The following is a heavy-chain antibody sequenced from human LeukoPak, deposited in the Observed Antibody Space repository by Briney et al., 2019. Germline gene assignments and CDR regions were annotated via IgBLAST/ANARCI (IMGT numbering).Heavy chain of an antibody. V-gene: IGHV3-23*01. CDR2: ISGTSDGT. CDR1: GFTFSTYA. CDR3: AKEERVGITPPFFDY. J-gene: IGHJ4*02. D-gene: IGHD1-26*01. Sequence: RGSLRLSCAASGFTFSTYAMSWVCQAPGKGLEWVSAISGTSDGTYYADSVKGRFTISRDNSKNTLYLQMNSLRAEDTAVYYCAKEERVGITPPFFDYWGQGTLVTVSS.